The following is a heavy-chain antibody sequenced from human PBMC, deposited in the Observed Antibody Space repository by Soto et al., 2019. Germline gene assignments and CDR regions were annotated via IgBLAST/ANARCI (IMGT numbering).Heavy chain of an antibody. V-gene: IGHV1-69*13. CDR1: GGTFSSYR. CDR3: VRDSGAKLSSS. D-gene: IGHD6-13*01. Sequence: ASVKVSCKASGGTFSSYRINWVRQAPGQGLEWVGGIVPIYRTADYAQKFQGRVTITADESARTSYMELCSLKSQDTAVYYCVRDSGAKLSSSWGQGTLVTVSS. CDR2: IVPIYRTA. J-gene: IGHJ4*02.